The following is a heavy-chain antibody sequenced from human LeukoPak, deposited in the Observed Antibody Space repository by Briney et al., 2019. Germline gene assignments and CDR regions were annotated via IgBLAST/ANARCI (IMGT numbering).Heavy chain of an antibody. CDR3: ARARFFYFDY. Sequence: PSETLSLTCTVPGGSISSYCWSWIRQPPGKGLEWIGYIYYSGSTNYNPSLKSRVTISVDTSKNQFSLKLSSVTAADTAVYYCARARFFYFDYWGQGTLVTVSS. D-gene: IGHD3-10*01. V-gene: IGHV4-59*01. CDR1: GGSISSYC. J-gene: IGHJ4*02. CDR2: IYYSGST.